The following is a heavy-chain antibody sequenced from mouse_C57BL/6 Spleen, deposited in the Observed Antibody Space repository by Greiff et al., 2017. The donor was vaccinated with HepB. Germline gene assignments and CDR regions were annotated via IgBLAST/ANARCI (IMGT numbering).Heavy chain of an antibody. J-gene: IGHJ3*01. CDR1: GYTFTSYW. Sequence: QVQLQQSGAELVKPGASVKMSCKASGYTFTSYWITWVKQRPGQGLEWIGDIYPGSGSTNYNEKFKSKATLTVDTSSSTAYMQLSSLTSEDSAVYYCAIGTTVVASDWGQGTLVTVSA. CDR3: AIGTTVVASD. D-gene: IGHD1-1*01. V-gene: IGHV1-55*01. CDR2: IYPGSGST.